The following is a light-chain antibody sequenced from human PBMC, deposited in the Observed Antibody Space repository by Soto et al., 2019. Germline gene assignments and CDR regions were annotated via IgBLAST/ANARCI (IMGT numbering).Light chain of an antibody. CDR1: SSDVGGYNY. J-gene: IGLJ1*01. CDR2: EVS. CDR3: SSYAGSNNFGV. V-gene: IGLV2-8*01. Sequence: QSALTQPPSASGSPGQSVTISCTGTSSDVGGYNYVSWYQQHPGKAPKLMIYEVSKRPSGVPDRFSGSKSGNTASLTVSGLQAEDEADYYCSSYAGSNNFGVFGTATK.